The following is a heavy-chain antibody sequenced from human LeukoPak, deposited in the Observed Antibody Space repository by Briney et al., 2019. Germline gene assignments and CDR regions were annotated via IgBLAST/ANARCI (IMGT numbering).Heavy chain of an antibody. CDR2: IKQDGSEK. CDR3: ARESYFYDSSGNYPRLDY. Sequence: GGSLRLSCAASGFTFSRSWMNWVRQAPGKGLEWVANIKQDGSEKYYVDSVKGRFTISRDKAKNSLYLQMNSLRAEDTAVYYCARESYFYDSSGNYPRLDYWGQGTLVTVSS. V-gene: IGHV3-7*01. J-gene: IGHJ4*02. D-gene: IGHD3-22*01. CDR1: GFTFSRSW.